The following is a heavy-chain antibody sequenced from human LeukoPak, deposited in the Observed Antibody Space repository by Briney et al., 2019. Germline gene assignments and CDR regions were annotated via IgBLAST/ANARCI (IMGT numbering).Heavy chain of an antibody. CDR2: INPNSGGT. CDR1: GYTFTGYY. V-gene: IGHV1-2*02. J-gene: IGHJ5*02. CDR3: ARQVFHYDYVWGSYRSYWFDP. Sequence: ASVKVSCKASGYTFTGYYMHWVRQAPGQGLEWMGWINPNSGGTNYAQKFQGRVTMTRDTSISTAYMELSRLRSDDTAVYYCARQVFHYDYVWGSYRSYWFDPWGQGTLVTVSS. D-gene: IGHD3-16*02.